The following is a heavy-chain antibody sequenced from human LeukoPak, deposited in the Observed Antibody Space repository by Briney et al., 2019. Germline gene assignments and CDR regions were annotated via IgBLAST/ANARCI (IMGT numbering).Heavy chain of an antibody. CDR2: ISSSRCTI. J-gene: IGHJ6*02. D-gene: IGHD2-15*01. Sequence: GGSLTLSCAPSRFTLSCYEMNWVRQAPGKGLDWVSYISSSRCTIYYADSVKGRFTISRDNAKNSLYLQMNSLRAEDTAVYYCARELGYCSGGSCYFPSYYYYGMDVWGQGTTVTVSS. V-gene: IGHV3-48*03. CDR1: RFTLSCYE. CDR3: ARELGYCSGGSCYFPSYYYYGMDV.